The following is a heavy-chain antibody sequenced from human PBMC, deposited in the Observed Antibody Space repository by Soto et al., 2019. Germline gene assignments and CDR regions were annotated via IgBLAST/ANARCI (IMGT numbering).Heavy chain of an antibody. Sequence: SETLSLTCTVSGGSISSSSYYWGWIRQPPGKGLEWIGSIYYSGSTYYNPSLKSRVTISVDTSKNQFSLKLSSVTAADTAVYYCAGLPRTYSYDSSGYYPARFDYWGQGTLVTVSS. CDR3: AGLPRTYSYDSSGYYPARFDY. CDR2: IYYSGST. CDR1: GGSISSSSYY. D-gene: IGHD3-22*01. J-gene: IGHJ4*02. V-gene: IGHV4-39*01.